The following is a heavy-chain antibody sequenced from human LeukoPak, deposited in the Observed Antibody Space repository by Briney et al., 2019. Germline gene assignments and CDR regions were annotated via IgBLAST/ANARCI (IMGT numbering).Heavy chain of an antibody. CDR2: IYYSGST. V-gene: IGHV4-59*08. D-gene: IGHD2-2*01. CDR1: GGSISNYY. Sequence: SETLSLTCTVSGGSISNYYWSWIRQSPGKGLEWIGYIYYSGSTNYNPSLKSRVTISEDTSKNQFSLKLSSVTAADTAVYYCAGRCSSTRCLSYYFYYYGMDVWGQGTTVTVSS. CDR3: AGRCSSTRCLSYYFYYYGMDV. J-gene: IGHJ6*02.